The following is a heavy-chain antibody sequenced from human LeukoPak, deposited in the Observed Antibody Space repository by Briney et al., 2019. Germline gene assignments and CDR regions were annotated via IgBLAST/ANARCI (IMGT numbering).Heavy chain of an antibody. V-gene: IGHV3-20*04. J-gene: IGHJ4*02. CDR3: ARISGSSIHYYFDY. Sequence: GGSLRLSCAASGFTFGNYGMSWVRQAPGKGLEWVSGINWNGGSTGYADSVEGRFTISRDNAKNSQYLQMNSLRVEDTALYYCARISGSSIHYYFDYWGQGTLVTVSS. CDR2: INWNGGST. D-gene: IGHD1-26*01. CDR1: GFTFGNYG.